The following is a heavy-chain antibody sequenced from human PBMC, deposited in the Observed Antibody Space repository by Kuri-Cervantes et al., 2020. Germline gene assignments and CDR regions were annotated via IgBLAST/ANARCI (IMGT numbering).Heavy chain of an antibody. CDR1: GFTFSSYS. V-gene: IGHV3-21*06. CDR2: ISRSSDYI. CDR3: ASGYDILTVEY. Sequence: ETLSLTCAASGFTFSSYSMNWVRQAPGKGLEWVSSISRSSDYIYYADSVRGRFTIPRDNANNSLSLQMTSLRAEDTAVYYCASGYDILTVEYWGQGSLVTVSS. J-gene: IGHJ4*02. D-gene: IGHD3-9*01.